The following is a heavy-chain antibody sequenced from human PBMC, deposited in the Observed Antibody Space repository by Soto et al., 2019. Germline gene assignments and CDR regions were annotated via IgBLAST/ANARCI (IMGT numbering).Heavy chain of an antibody. Sequence: ASVKVSCKTSGYTITRYAVHWVRQAPGQRLEWMGWINAGNGNTKYSQKFQGRVTITRDTSASTAYMELSSLRSEDTAVYYCARDLGGSPDSWGPGPLVTVS. CDR1: GYTITRYA. J-gene: IGHJ5*01. CDR3: ARDLGGSPDS. CDR2: INAGNGNT. V-gene: IGHV1-3*01.